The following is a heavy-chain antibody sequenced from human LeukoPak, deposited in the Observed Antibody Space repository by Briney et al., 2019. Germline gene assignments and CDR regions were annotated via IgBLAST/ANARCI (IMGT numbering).Heavy chain of an antibody. CDR2: ISGSGGST. J-gene: IGHJ4*02. CDR3: AKDKAYCGGDCYGSFDY. V-gene: IGHV3-23*01. Sequence: GGSLRLSCVASGFTFSSYAMSWVRQAPGKGLEWVSAISGSGGSTYYADSVKGRFTISRDNSKNTLYLQMNSLRAEDTAVYYCAKDKAYCGGDCYGSFDYWGQGTLVTVSS. CDR1: GFTFSSYA. D-gene: IGHD2-21*02.